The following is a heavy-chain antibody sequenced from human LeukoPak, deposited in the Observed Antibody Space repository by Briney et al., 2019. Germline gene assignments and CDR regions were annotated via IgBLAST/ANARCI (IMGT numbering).Heavy chain of an antibody. CDR2: TSGSGGSS. CDR3: AKAGYSYGIPFFDY. J-gene: IGHJ4*02. V-gene: IGHV3-23*01. CDR1: GFTFSSYA. D-gene: IGHD5-18*01. Sequence: PGGSLRLSCAASGFTFSSYAMIWVRQAPGKGLEWVSTTSGSGGSSYYADSVKGRFTISRDNSKNTLYLQTNSLRAEDTAVYYCAKAGYSYGIPFFDYWGQGTLVTVSS.